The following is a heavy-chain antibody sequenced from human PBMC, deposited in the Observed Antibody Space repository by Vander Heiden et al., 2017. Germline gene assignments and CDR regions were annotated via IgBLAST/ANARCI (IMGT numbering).Heavy chain of an antibody. D-gene: IGHD3-16*01. CDR3: ARATRGGLFDY. J-gene: IGHJ4*02. Sequence: QVQLQESGPVLVKPSQTLSLTCTVSGDSIRSYYWAWIRQPPGKGREWIGYIYDSGRTNYNPSLKSRLTISGDTSENQFSLKLSSVTPADTAVYFCARATRGGLFDYWGQGTLVTVSS. CDR1: GDSIRSYY. V-gene: IGHV4-59*01. CDR2: IYDSGRT.